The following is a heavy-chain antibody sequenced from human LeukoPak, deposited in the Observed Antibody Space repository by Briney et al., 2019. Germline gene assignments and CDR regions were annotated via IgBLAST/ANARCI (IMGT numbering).Heavy chain of an antibody. CDR1: GFTFSSYS. CDR3: ASWGLLLAVAGTSFTDY. V-gene: IGHV3-48*04. J-gene: IGHJ4*02. D-gene: IGHD6-19*01. Sequence: GGSLRLSCAASGFTFSSYSMNWVRQAPGKGLEWVSYISSSSSTIYYADSVKGRFTISRDNAKNSLYLQMNSLRAEDTAAYYCASWGLLLAVAGTSFTDYWGQGTLVTVSS. CDR2: ISSSSSTI.